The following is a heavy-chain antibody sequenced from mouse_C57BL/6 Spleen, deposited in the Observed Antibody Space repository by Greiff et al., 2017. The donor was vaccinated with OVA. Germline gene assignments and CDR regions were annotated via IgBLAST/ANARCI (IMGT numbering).Heavy chain of an antibody. V-gene: IGHV3-6*01. CDR3: ARAWYFDV. Sequence: DVKLQESGPGLVKPSQSLSLTCSVTGYSITSGYYWNWIRQFPGNTLEWMGYISYDGSNNYNPSLKNRIAITRDTSQNQLFLKLNSVTTEDTATYYCARAWYFDVWGTGTTVTVSS. J-gene: IGHJ1*03. CDR1: GYSITSGYY. CDR2: ISYDGSN.